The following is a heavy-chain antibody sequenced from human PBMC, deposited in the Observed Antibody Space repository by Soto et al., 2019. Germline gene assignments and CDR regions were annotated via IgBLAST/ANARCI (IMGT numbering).Heavy chain of an antibody. D-gene: IGHD6-13*01. CDR3: AKDASEYSSSWYYFDY. Sequence: GGSLRLSCAASGFTFSSYGMHWVRQAPGKGLEWVAVISYDGSNKYYADSVKGRFTISRDNSKNTLYLQMNSLRAEDTAVYYCAKDASEYSSSWYYFDYWGQGTLVTVSS. CDR1: GFTFSSYG. V-gene: IGHV3-30*18. CDR2: ISYDGSNK. J-gene: IGHJ4*02.